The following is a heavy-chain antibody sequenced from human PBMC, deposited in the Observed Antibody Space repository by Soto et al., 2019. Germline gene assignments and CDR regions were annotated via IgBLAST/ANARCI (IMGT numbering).Heavy chain of an antibody. J-gene: IGHJ3*02. D-gene: IGHD3-3*01. CDR1: GYSFTGYA. CDR2: INAGSGDT. Sequence: QVQLVQSGAEVRKPGASVKVSCTASGYSFTGYAVHWVCQAPGQRLEWMGWINAGSGDTKYSQRFQDRATITRDTSAKIAYMELRSLTSEDTAVYYCARGGVDRWAFDIWGPGTMVTVSS. CDR3: ARGGVDRWAFDI. V-gene: IGHV1-3*01.